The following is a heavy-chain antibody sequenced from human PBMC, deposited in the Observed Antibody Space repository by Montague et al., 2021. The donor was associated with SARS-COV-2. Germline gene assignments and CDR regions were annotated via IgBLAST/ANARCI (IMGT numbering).Heavy chain of an antibody. Sequence: CAISGDSVGSKDAGRSWNRQTSAGGLERLGRTHYRFKWTSDYTTSVEGRISIDPATSKNQFFLHLRSVTPEDTGVYYCVRDTGSAQAGFDAWGQGTLVTVSS. D-gene: IGHD4-17*01. CDR1: GDSVGSKDAG. CDR2: THYRFKWTS. V-gene: IGHV6-1*01. CDR3: VRDTGSAQAGFDA. J-gene: IGHJ4*02.